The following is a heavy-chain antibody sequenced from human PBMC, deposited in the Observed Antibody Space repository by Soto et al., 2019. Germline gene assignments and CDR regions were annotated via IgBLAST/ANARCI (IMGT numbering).Heavy chain of an antibody. CDR3: ARGYKKHIVVVTGNPSASPVDWFDP. CDR1: GYTFTSYY. Sequence: ASVKVSCRESGYTFTSYYMHWVRQAPGQGLEWMGIINPSGGSTSYAQKFQGRVTMTRDTSTSTVYMELSSLRSEDTAVYYCARGYKKHIVVVTGNPSASPVDWFDPWGQGTLVTVSS. J-gene: IGHJ5*02. D-gene: IGHD2-21*02. CDR2: INPSGGST. V-gene: IGHV1-46*01.